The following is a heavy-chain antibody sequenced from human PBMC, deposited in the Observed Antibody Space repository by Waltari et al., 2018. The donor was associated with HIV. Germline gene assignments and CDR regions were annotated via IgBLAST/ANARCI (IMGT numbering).Heavy chain of an antibody. CDR1: GGTFSSYA. J-gene: IGHJ6*02. D-gene: IGHD3-22*01. CDR2: ISPIFGTE. CDR3: ASNQGITMIVVTWDYYYGMDV. V-gene: IGHV1-69*12. Sequence: QVQLVQSGAEVKKPGSSVKVSCKASGGTFSSYAISWVRQAPGQGLEWMGGISPIFGTENDAKKFQGRVTITADESTSTAYMELSSLGSEDTAVDYCASNQGITMIVVTWDYYYGMDVWGQGTTVTVSS.